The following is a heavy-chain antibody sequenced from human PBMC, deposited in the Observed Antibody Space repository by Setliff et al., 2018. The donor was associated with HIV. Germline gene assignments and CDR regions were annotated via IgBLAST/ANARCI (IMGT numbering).Heavy chain of an antibody. Sequence: ASVKVSCKASGGTFSSYAISWVRQAPGQGLEWMGGITPIFRTAHYAQEFQGRVTITAGEPTSTAYMELSSLRSEDTAVYYCAIYPFSRGSNYVSPDYFYAMDVWGQGTTVTVSS. V-gene: IGHV1-69*13. D-gene: IGHD4-4*01. J-gene: IGHJ6*02. CDR1: GGTFSSYA. CDR2: ITPIFRTA. CDR3: AIYPFSRGSNYVSPDYFYAMDV.